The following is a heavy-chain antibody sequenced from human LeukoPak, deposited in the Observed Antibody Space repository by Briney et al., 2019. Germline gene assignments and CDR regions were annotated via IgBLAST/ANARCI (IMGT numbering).Heavy chain of an antibody. Sequence: SETLSLTCAVYGGSFSGYYWSWIRQPPGKGLEWIGEINHSGSTNYNPSLKSRVTIAVDTSKNQFSLRLSSVTAADTAIYYCHSRFLEWLLDYWGQGTLVTVSS. V-gene: IGHV4-34*01. CDR3: HSRFLEWLLDY. CDR1: GGSFSGYY. CDR2: INHSGST. J-gene: IGHJ4*02. D-gene: IGHD3-3*01.